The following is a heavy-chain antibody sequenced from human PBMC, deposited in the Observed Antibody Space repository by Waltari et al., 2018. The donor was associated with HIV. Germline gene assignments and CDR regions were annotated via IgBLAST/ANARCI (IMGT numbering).Heavy chain of an antibody. J-gene: IGHJ4*02. V-gene: IGHV4-34*01. CDR3: ARATIASGTPAFAY. CDR1: NGSFSAYY. Sequence: QVQLQQWGAGLLKPSETLSLTCAVYNGSFSAYYWTWIRQSPGRGLGWVGEINHSGSTTYNPSLKSRVTISVDTSKNQFSLKLSSVTAADRAIYYCARATIASGTPAFAYWSQGSLVTVSS. CDR2: INHSGST. D-gene: IGHD1-1*01.